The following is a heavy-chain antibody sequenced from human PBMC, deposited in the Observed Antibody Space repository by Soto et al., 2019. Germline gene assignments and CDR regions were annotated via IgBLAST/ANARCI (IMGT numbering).Heavy chain of an antibody. CDR3: ARDAFDYDSSGSPLDY. CDR2: IWYDGSNK. V-gene: IGHV3-33*01. J-gene: IGHJ4*02. D-gene: IGHD3-22*01. CDR1: GFTFSSYG. Sequence: PGGSLRLSCAASGFTFSSYGMHWVRQAPGKGLEWVAVIWYDGSNKYYADSVKGRFTISRDNSKNTLYLQMNSLRAEDTAVYYCARDAFDYDSSGSPLDYWGQGTLVTVSS.